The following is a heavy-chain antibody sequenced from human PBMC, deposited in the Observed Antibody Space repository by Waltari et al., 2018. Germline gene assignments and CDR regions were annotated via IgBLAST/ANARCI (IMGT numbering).Heavy chain of an antibody. CDR3: ARGPITMIVNRDWFDP. D-gene: IGHD3-22*01. Sequence: EVQLVESGGGLVQPGGSLRLSCAASGFTFSSYWMHWVRQAPGKGLVWVSRINSDGSSTSYADSVKGRFTISRDNAKNTLYLQMNSLRAEDTAVYYCARGPITMIVNRDWFDPWGQGTLVTVSS. J-gene: IGHJ5*02. CDR1: GFTFSSYW. CDR2: INSDGSST. V-gene: IGHV3-74*01.